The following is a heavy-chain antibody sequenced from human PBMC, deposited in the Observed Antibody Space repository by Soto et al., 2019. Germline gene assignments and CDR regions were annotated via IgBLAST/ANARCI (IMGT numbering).Heavy chain of an antibody. CDR1: GGSISSYY. J-gene: IGHJ4*02. CDR3: AREMNYYDTSGDSYFDY. Sequence: SETLSLTCTVSGGSISSYYWSWIRQPPGKGLEWIGYIYYSGSTHYNPSLKSRVTISVDTSKNQFSLRLSSVTAADTAVYYCAREMNYYDTSGDSYFDYWGQGTLVTVSS. CDR2: IYYSGST. D-gene: IGHD3-22*01. V-gene: IGHV4-59*12.